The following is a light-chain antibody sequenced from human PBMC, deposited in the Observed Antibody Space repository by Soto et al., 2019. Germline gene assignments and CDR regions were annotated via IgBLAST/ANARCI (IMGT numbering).Light chain of an antibody. CDR2: DAS. CDR3: QVWDSSSDHYV. V-gene: IGKV3-11*01. CDR1: QSVSSY. J-gene: IGKJ3*01. Sequence: EIALTHSPATLSLSPGERATLSCRASQSVSSYLAWYQQKPGQAPRLLIYDASNRATGIPARFSGSGSGTDFTLTISSLEPEDFAVYYCQVWDSSSDHYVFGTGT.